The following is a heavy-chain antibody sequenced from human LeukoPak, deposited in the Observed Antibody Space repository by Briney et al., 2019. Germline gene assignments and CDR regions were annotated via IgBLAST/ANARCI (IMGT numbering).Heavy chain of an antibody. J-gene: IGHJ4*02. D-gene: IGHD1-26*01. CDR2: ISGSGGST. Sequence: GGSLRLSCAVSGFTFSSYAMNWVRQAPGKGLEWVSAISGSGGSTYYADSVKGRFTISRDKSKNTLYLQMNSLRAEDTAVYYCAKGDTTWELPHDYWGEGTLVTVSS. CDR3: AKGDTTWELPHDY. V-gene: IGHV3-23*01. CDR1: GFTFSSYA.